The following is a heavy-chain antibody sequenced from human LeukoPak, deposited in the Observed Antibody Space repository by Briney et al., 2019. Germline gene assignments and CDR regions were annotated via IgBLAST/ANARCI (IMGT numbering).Heavy chain of an antibody. CDR1: GFDFSNNG. CDR3: AKDIAVSDSYFDY. Sequence: GGSLRLSCGASGFDFSNNGMHWVRQAPGKGLEWVAFIRYDAANQYYAGSVKGRFTISRDNSKRTLYLQMDSLRYEDTGIYHCAKDIAVSDSYFDYWGQGTLVTVSS. CDR2: IRYDAANQ. J-gene: IGHJ4*02. D-gene: IGHD6-19*01. V-gene: IGHV3-30*02.